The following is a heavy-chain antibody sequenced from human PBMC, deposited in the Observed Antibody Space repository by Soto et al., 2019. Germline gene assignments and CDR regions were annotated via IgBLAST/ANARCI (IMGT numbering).Heavy chain of an antibody. CDR3: AKHPEVRSSSPVDY. CDR1: GFTFSNYA. J-gene: IGHJ4*02. Sequence: WSLRLSCAASGFTFSNYAMSWVRQAAGQGLEWVSGIRDSGGTTYYADSVKGRFTISRDNSKNTVYLQMSSLRVEDTAVYYCAKHPEVRSSSPVDYWGQGTLVTVYS. CDR2: IRDSGGTT. D-gene: IGHD6-13*01. V-gene: IGHV3-23*01.